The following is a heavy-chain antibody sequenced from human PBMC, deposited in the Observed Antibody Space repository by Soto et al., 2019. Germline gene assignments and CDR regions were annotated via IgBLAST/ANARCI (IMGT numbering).Heavy chain of an antibody. D-gene: IGHD3-10*01. CDR3: ARGLNYYGSGSYYVGWFDP. CDR1: GGSFSGYY. CDR2: INHSGST. V-gene: IGHV4-34*01. Sequence: PSETLSLTCAVYGGSFSGYYWSWIRQPPGKGLEWIGEINHSGSTNYNPSLKSRVTISVDTSKNQFSLKLSSVTAADTAVYYCARGLNYYGSGSYYVGWFDPWGQ. J-gene: IGHJ5*02.